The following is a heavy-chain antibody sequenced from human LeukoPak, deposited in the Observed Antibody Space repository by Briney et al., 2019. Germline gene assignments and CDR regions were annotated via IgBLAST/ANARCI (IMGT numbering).Heavy chain of an antibody. Sequence: GESLKISCKGSGYSFTSYWIGWVRQMPGKGLEWMVIIYPGDSDTRYSPSFQGQVTISADKSISTAYLQWSSLKASDTAMYYCARRYCSGGSCYHFDYWGQGTLVTVSS. CDR1: GYSFTSYW. V-gene: IGHV5-51*01. J-gene: IGHJ4*02. CDR2: IYPGDSDT. CDR3: ARRYCSGGSCYHFDY. D-gene: IGHD2-15*01.